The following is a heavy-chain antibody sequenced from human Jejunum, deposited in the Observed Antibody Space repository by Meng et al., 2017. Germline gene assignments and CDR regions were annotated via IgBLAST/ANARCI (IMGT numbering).Heavy chain of an antibody. V-gene: IGHV4-59*01. CDR1: GGSISNDY. CDR2: IYYTGKT. J-gene: IGHJ5*02. D-gene: IGHD6-19*01. CDR3: ARGAGWYPS. Sequence: SETLSLTCTVSGGSISNDYWSWLRQPPGKGPEWLAYIYYTGKTNYNPSLKRRLTISIDTSKNPFSLKLNSVTAADTAVYYCARGAGWYPSWGQGTLVTVSS.